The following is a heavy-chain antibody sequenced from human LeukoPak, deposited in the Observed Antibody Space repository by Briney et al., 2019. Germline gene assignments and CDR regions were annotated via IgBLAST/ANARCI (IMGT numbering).Heavy chain of an antibody. D-gene: IGHD4-11*01. CDR1: GGTFSSYA. Sequence: ASVKVSCKASGGTFSSYAISWVRQAPGQGLEWMGGIIPIFGTANYAQKFQGRVTITADESTSTAYMELSSLRSEDTAVYYCARASSSGRAWAAQYGHYYYYGMDVWGQGTTVTVSS. CDR2: IIPIFGTA. CDR3: ARASSSGRAWAAQYGHYYYYGMDV. V-gene: IGHV1-69*13. J-gene: IGHJ6*02.